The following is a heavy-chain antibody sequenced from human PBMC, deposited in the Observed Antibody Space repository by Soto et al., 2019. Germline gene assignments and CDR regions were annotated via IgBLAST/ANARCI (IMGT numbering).Heavy chain of an antibody. V-gene: IGHV3-11*01. Sequence: KTGGSLRLSCAASGFTFSDFYMSWIRQAPGKGLEWLSYISSSGSTIYYADSVKGRFTISRDNAKNSLYLQMNSLSAEDTAVYYCARTVRGVSGMDVWGQGTTVTVSS. D-gene: IGHD3-10*01. J-gene: IGHJ6*02. CDR2: ISSSGSTI. CDR3: ARTVRGVSGMDV. CDR1: GFTFSDFY.